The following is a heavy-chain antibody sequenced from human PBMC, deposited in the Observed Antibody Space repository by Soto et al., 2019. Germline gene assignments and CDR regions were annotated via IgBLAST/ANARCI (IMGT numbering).Heavy chain of an antibody. CDR2: INAGNGNT. CDR1: GYTFTSYA. D-gene: IGHD3-3*01. V-gene: IGHV1-3*05. J-gene: IGHJ6*02. CDR3: ARDRFTIFGVVILMDV. Sequence: QVQLVQSGAEEKKPGASVKVSCKASGYTFTSYAMHWVRQAPGQRLEWMGWINAGNGNTKYSQKFQGRVTITRDTSASTAYMERSSLRSEYTSVYYWARDRFTIFGVVILMDVWGQGTTVTVSS.